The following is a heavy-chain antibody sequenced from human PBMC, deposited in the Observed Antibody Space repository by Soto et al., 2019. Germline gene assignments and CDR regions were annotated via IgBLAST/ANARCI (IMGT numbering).Heavy chain of an antibody. CDR2: INPNSGGT. CDR3: ARGGPIMRTETGFDYYYYGMDV. CDR1: GYTFTGYY. J-gene: IGHJ6*02. V-gene: IGHV1-2*02. Sequence: GASVKVSCKASGYTFTGYYMHWVRQAPGQGLEWMGWINPNSGGTNYAQKFQGRVTMTRDTSISTAYMELSRLRSDDTAVYYCARGGPIMRTETGFDYYYYGMDVWGQGTTVTVSS.